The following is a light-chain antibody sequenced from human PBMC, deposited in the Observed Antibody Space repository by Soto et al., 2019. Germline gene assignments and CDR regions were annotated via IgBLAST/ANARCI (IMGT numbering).Light chain of an antibody. V-gene: IGKV3-15*01. J-gene: IGKJ5*01. Sequence: EIVMTQSPATLSVSPGERATLSCRASQRVSSNVAWYQQKPGQAPRLLIHGASTRATGIPARFGGSGSGTGFTLTISSLQSEDFAVYYCQQYNDWPITFGQGTRLEIK. CDR2: GAS. CDR1: QRVSSN. CDR3: QQYNDWPIT.